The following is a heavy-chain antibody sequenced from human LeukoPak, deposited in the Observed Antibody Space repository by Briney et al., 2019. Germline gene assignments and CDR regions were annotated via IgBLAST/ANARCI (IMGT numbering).Heavy chain of an antibody. CDR2: ISSSGSTI. D-gene: IGHD3-10*01. CDR1: GFTFSDYY. J-gene: IGHJ4*02. V-gene: IGHV3-11*04. Sequence: GGSLRLPCAASGFTFSDYYMSWIRQAPGKGLEWVSYISSSGSTIYYADSVKGRFTISRDNAKNSLYLQMNSLRAEDTAVYYCARGLYGSGSYYNAATSLDYWGQGTLVTVSS. CDR3: ARGLYGSGSYYNAATSLDY.